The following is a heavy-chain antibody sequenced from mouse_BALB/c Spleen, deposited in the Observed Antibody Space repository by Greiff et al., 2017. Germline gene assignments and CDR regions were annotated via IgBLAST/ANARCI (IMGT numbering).Heavy chain of an antibody. J-gene: IGHJ2*01. Sequence: EVKVVESGGGLVKPGGSLKLSCAASGFTFSSYAMSWVRQSPEKRLEWVAEISSGGSYTYYPDTVTGRFTISRDNAKNTLYLEMSSLRSEDTAMYYCAREDGNYFDYWGQGTTLTVSS. CDR1: GFTFSSYA. V-gene: IGHV5-9-4*01. CDR2: ISSGGSYT. CDR3: AREDGNYFDY. D-gene: IGHD2-1*01.